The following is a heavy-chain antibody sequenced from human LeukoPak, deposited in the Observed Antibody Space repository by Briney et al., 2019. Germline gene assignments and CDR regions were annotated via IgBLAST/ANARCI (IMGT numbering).Heavy chain of an antibody. CDR2: IYTSGST. CDR3: ARDSAAGTGRAIDY. Sequence: SETLSLACIVSGGSISSYYWSWIRQPAGKGLEWIGRIYTSGSTNYNPSLKSRVTMSVDTSKNQFSLKLSSVTVADTAIYYCARDSAAGTGRAIDYWGQGTLVTVSS. J-gene: IGHJ4*02. V-gene: IGHV4-4*07. D-gene: IGHD6-13*01. CDR1: GGSISSYY.